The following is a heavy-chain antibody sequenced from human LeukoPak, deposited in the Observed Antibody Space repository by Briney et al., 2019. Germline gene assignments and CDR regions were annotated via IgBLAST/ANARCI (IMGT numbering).Heavy chain of an antibody. CDR3: AKDQQWLVQYYFDY. J-gene: IGHJ4*02. Sequence: PGGSLRLSCAASGFTFSTYAMSWVRQAPGKGLERVSAISGGGGSTYYADSVKGRFTISRDNSKNTLYLQMNSLRAEDTAVYYCAKDQQWLVQYYFDYWGQGTLVTVSS. CDR1: GFTFSTYA. V-gene: IGHV3-23*01. CDR2: ISGGGGST. D-gene: IGHD6-19*01.